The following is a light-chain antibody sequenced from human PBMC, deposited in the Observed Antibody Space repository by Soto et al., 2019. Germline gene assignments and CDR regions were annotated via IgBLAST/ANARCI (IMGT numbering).Light chain of an antibody. V-gene: IGKV4-1*01. J-gene: IGKJ1*01. CDR3: QQYFTSPWT. CDR1: QSILDRSKNKYY. Sequence: DIVMTQSPDSLAVSLGERATFNCKSSQSILDRSKNKYYLAWYQQKSGQPPKLLIYWASLRESGVPDRFTGSGSGPDFPLTISSLQAEDVAVYYCQQYFTSPWTFGQGTKVEI. CDR2: WAS.